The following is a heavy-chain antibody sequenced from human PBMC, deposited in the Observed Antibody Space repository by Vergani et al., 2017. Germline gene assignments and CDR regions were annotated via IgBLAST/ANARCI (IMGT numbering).Heavy chain of an antibody. V-gene: IGHV3-21*01. Sequence: EVQLVESGGGLVKPGGSLRLSCAASGFTFSSYSMNWVRQAPGKGLEWVSSISSSSSYIYYADSVKGRFTISRDNAKNSLYLQMNSLRAEDTAVYYCASVVPAAKGAFDIWGQGNPGHRLL. D-gene: IGHD2-2*01. CDR1: GFTFSSYS. CDR3: ASVVPAAKGAFDI. CDR2: ISSSSSYI. J-gene: IGHJ3*02.